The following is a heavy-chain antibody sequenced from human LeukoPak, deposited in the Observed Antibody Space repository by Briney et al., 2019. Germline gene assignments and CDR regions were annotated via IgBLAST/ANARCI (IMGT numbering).Heavy chain of an antibody. CDR3: ARTELRDRDYGDYNY. D-gene: IGHD4-17*01. Sequence: SETLSLTCTVSGGSISSSSYYWGWIRQPPGKGLEWIGTIYYSGSTYYNPSLKSRVTISVDTSKNQFSLKMSSVTAADTAVNYCARTELRDRDYGDYNYWGQGTLVTVSS. J-gene: IGHJ4*02. CDR1: GGSISSSSYY. CDR2: IYYSGST. V-gene: IGHV4-39*01.